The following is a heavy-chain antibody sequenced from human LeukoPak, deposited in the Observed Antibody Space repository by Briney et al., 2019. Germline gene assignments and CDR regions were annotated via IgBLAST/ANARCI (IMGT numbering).Heavy chain of an antibody. J-gene: IGHJ6*03. D-gene: IGHD6-25*01. CDR3: ARTSQRLAYYYYYYYMDV. CDR2: IYYSGST. CDR1: GGSISSYY. Sequence: PSETLSLTCTVSGGSISSYYWSWIRQPPGKGLEWIGYIYYSGSTNYNPSLKSRVTISVDTSKNQLSLKLSSVTAADTAVYYCARTSQRLAYYYYYYYMDVWGKGTTVTVSS. V-gene: IGHV4-59*01.